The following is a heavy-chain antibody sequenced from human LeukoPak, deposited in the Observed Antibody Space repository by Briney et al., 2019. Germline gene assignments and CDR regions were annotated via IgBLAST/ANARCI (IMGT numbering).Heavy chain of an antibody. V-gene: IGHV1-8*01. Sequence: EASVKVSCKASGYTFTSYDINWVRQATGQGLEWMGWMNPNSGNTGYAQKFQGRVTMTRNTPISTAYMELSSLRSEDTAVYYCARGDLLWFGELLPFDYWGQGTLVTVSS. CDR1: GYTFTSYD. D-gene: IGHD3-10*01. CDR2: MNPNSGNT. J-gene: IGHJ4*02. CDR3: ARGDLLWFGELLPFDY.